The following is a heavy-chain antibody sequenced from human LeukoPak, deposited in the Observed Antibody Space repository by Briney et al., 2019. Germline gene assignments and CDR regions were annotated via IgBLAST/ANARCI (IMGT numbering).Heavy chain of an antibody. D-gene: IGHD1-14*01. Sequence: PGGPLRLSCAAAGFSFSSNAMTWVSQAPGKGLEWFSAISVSGGTTYYVDSVKGRFTISRDNAKNTLYLQMNSLRAEDTAVYYCAKDRAGTTADVDYWGQGTLVTVSS. CDR3: AKDRAGTTADVDY. J-gene: IGHJ4*02. CDR2: ISVSGGTT. CDR1: GFSFSSNA. V-gene: IGHV3-23*01.